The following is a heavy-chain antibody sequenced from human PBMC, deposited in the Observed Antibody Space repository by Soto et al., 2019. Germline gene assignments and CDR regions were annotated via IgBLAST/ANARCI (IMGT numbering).Heavy chain of an antibody. V-gene: IGHV4-59*08. CDR3: ARGQQLVLGYNWFDP. CDR1: GGSISSYY. Sequence: QVQLQESGPGLVKPSETLSLTCTVSGGSISSYYWSWIRQPPGKGLEWIGYIYYSGSTNYNPSLKSRVTISVDTSKHQFSLKLGSVTAADTAVYYCARGQQLVLGYNWFDPWGQGPLVTVSS. D-gene: IGHD6-13*01. CDR2: IYYSGST. J-gene: IGHJ5*02.